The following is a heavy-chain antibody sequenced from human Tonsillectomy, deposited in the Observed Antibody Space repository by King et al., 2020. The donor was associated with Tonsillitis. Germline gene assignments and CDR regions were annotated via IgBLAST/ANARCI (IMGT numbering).Heavy chain of an antibody. V-gene: IGHV3-15*07. CDR1: GFTFSTAW. CDR2: IKSKADGGTT. J-gene: IGHJ4*02. Sequence: VQLVESGGGLVKPGGSLRLSCAASGFTFSTAWMNWVRQAPGKGLEWVGRIKSKADGGTTDYAAPVTGRFTISRDDSKNTLSLQMISLKTEDTAQYYFVATLWFGALDYRGQGTLVTVST. D-gene: IGHD3-10*01. CDR3: VATLWFGALDY.